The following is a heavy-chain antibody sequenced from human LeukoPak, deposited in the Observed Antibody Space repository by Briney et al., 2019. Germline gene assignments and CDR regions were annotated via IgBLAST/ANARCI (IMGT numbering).Heavy chain of an antibody. CDR1: GGSISSSSYY. V-gene: IGHV4-39*07. J-gene: IGHJ3*02. CDR2: IYYSGST. Sequence: SETLSLTCTVSGGSISSSSYYWGWIRQPPGKGLEWIGSIYYSGSTYYNPSLKSRVTISVDKSKNQFSLKLSSVTAADTAVYYCAREIAAAASLVAFDIWGQGTMVTVSS. CDR3: AREIAAAASLVAFDI. D-gene: IGHD6-13*01.